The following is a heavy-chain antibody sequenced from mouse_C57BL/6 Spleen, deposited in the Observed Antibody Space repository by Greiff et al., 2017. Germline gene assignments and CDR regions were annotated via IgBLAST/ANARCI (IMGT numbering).Heavy chain of an antibody. Sequence: VQLQQSGAELVKPGASVKISCKASGYAFSSYWMNWVKQRPGKGLERIGQIYPGDGDTNYNGKFKGKATLTADKSSSTAYMQLSSLTSEDSAVYFCARETTVVARYFDVWGTGTTVTVSS. CDR3: ARETTVVARYFDV. J-gene: IGHJ1*03. CDR2: IYPGDGDT. CDR1: GYAFSSYW. D-gene: IGHD1-1*01. V-gene: IGHV1-80*01.